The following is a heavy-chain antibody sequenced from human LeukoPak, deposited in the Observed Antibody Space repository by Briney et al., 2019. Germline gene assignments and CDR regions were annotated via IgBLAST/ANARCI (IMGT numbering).Heavy chain of an antibody. CDR3: ARDSSVGDSSGYYGFFDY. Sequence: GGSLRLSCAASGFTVSSNYMSWVRQAPGKGLEWVSIIYSGGSTYYADSVKGRFTISRDNSKNTLYLQMNSLRPEDTAVYYCARDSSVGDSSGYYGFFDYWGQGTLVTVSS. CDR1: GFTVSSNY. V-gene: IGHV3-53*01. J-gene: IGHJ4*02. D-gene: IGHD3-22*01. CDR2: IYSGGST.